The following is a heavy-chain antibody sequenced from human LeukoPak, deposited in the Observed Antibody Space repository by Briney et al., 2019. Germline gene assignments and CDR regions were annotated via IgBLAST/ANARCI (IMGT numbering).Heavy chain of an antibody. J-gene: IGHJ5*02. CDR3: ARRGVYYDILTGSSDWFDP. V-gene: IGHV5-51*01. CDR1: GYRFTSYW. Sequence: GESLKISCKGSGYRFTSYWIGWVRQMPGKGLEWMGIIYPGDSDTRYSPSFQGQVTISADKSISTAYLQWSSLKASDTAMYYCARRGVYYDILTGSSDWFDPWGQGTLVTVSS. CDR2: IYPGDSDT. D-gene: IGHD3-9*01.